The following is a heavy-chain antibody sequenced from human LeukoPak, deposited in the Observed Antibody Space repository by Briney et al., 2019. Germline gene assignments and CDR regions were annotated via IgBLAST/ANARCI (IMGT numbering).Heavy chain of an antibody. CDR2: ISGSGDST. Sequence: PGGSLRLSCAASGFTFSTYAVNWVRQAPGKGLEWVSTISGSGDSTYYADSAKGRFTISRDRSKNTLYLQMNSLRVEDTAVYYCTRGPNDYFKWGQGTLVTVSS. CDR1: GFTFSTYA. CDR3: TRGPNDYFK. D-gene: IGHD1-1*01. J-gene: IGHJ4*02. V-gene: IGHV3-23*01.